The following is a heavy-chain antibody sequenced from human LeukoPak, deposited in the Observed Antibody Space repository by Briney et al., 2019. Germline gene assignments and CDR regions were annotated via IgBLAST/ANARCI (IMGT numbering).Heavy chain of an antibody. V-gene: IGHV3-11*05. J-gene: IGHJ4*02. Sequence: GGSLRLSCAASGFTFTDYYMSWIRQAPGKGLEWVSYISSSNSYTNYADSVKGRFTISRDNAKNSLYLQMNSLRAEDTAVYYCARVSGSYQSDYWGQGTLVTVSS. D-gene: IGHD1-26*01. CDR2: ISSSNSYT. CDR3: ARVSGSYQSDY. CDR1: GFTFTDYY.